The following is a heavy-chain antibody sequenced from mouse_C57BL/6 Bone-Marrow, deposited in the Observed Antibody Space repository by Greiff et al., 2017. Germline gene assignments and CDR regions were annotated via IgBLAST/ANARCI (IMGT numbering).Heavy chain of an antibody. V-gene: IGHV1-18*01. CDR2: INPNNGGT. CDR3: ARGGITGDYFDY. CDR1: GYTFTDYN. Sequence: EVQLQQSGPELVKPGASVKISCKASGYTFTDYNMDWVKQSHGKSLEWIGDINPNNGGTIYNQKFKGKATLTVDKSSSTAYMELRSLTSENTAVYYCARGGITGDYFDYWGQGTTLTVSS. J-gene: IGHJ2*01. D-gene: IGHD4-1*01.